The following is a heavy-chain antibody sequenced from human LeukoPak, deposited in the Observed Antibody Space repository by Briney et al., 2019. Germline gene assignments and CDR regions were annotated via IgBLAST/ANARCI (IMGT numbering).Heavy chain of an antibody. Sequence: ASVEVSCKASGGTFSSYAISWVRQAPGQGLEWMGGIIPIFGTANYAQKFQGRVTITTDESTSTAYMELSSLRSEDTAVYYCAGTYYYDSSGSLGDYWGQGTLVTVSS. CDR3: AGTYYYDSSGSLGDY. CDR2: IIPIFGTA. CDR1: GGTFSSYA. J-gene: IGHJ4*02. V-gene: IGHV1-69*05. D-gene: IGHD3-22*01.